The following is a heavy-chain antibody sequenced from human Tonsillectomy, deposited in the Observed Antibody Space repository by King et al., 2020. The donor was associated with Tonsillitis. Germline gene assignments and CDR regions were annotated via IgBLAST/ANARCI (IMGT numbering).Heavy chain of an antibody. J-gene: IGHJ4*02. V-gene: IGHV5-10-1*03. CDR2: LDPSDSYT. D-gene: IGHD2-2*03. CDR3: ARLDLCPSYFDY. CDR1: GYSFTSYW. Sequence: VQLVESGAEEKKPGESLRISCKGSGYSFTSYWIIWVRQMPGKGLEWMGRLDPSDSYTDYSPSFQGHITFSTDKSISTAYLQGHSLKAWDTAMYYCARLDLCPSYFDYWGQGTLVTVSS.